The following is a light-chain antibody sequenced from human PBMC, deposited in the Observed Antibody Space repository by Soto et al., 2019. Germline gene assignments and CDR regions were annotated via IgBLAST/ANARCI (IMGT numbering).Light chain of an antibody. V-gene: IGLV2-14*03. J-gene: IGLJ1*01. CDR1: RSDVGDYNY. CDR2: DVS. Sequence: QSALTQPASVSGSPGQSITISCTGSRSDVGDYNYVSWYQQLPGKAPKLMIYDVSHRPLGVSDRFSGSKSGNTASLTISGPRAEDELYFYFCSYKSRGIFVFGTGTKLTVL. CDR3: CSYKSRGIFV.